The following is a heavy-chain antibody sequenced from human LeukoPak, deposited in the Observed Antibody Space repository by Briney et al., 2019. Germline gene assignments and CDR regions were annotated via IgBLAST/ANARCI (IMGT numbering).Heavy chain of an antibody. Sequence: VASVKVSCKASGYTFTGYYMHWVRQAPGQGLEWMGWINPNSGGTNYAQKFQGRVTMTRDTSISTAYMELSRLRSDDTAVYYCVRGSGSYYYFDYWGQGTLVTVSS. V-gene: IGHV1-2*02. J-gene: IGHJ4*02. CDR2: INPNSGGT. CDR1: GYTFTGYY. CDR3: VRGSGSYYYFDY. D-gene: IGHD3-10*01.